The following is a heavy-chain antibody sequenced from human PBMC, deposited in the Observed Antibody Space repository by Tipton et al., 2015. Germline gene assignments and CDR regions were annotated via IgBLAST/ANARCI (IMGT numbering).Heavy chain of an antibody. CDR1: GASISSITYY. CDR3: ARAPSDYDIWSGTFDY. CDR2: LYYSGST. J-gene: IGHJ4*02. D-gene: IGHD3-3*01. Sequence: LRLSCTVSGASISSITYYWAWIRQPPGKGLEWIGSLYYSGSTYNPSLKSRVTISADKSKNQISLKLTSVTAADTAVYYCARAPSDYDIWSGTFDYRGQGNLVTVSS. V-gene: IGHV4-39*01.